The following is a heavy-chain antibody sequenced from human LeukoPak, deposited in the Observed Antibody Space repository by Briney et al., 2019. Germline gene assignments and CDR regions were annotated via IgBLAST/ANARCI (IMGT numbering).Heavy chain of an antibody. D-gene: IGHD6-19*01. CDR3: ARNSYSNGWYVIDY. V-gene: IGHV1-18*01. CDR2: INTYNGNA. CDR1: GYIFTSYG. J-gene: IGHJ4*02. Sequence: ASVKVSCKASGYIFTSYGISWVRQAPGQGLEWVGWINTYNGNANYAQKLQGRVSMTTDTSTSTAYMELRSLRSDDTAFYYCARNSYSNGWYVIDYWGQGTLVTVSS.